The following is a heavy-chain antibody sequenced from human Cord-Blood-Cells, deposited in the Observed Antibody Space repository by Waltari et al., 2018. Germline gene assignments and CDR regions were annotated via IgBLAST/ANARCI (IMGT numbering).Heavy chain of an antibody. Sequence: QVQLQESGPGLVKPSETLSLTCTVSGGSISSYYWSWIRQPAGKGLEWIGRIYTSGSTNYNPSLKSRGTMSVDTAKNQFSLKRSSVTAADTAVYYCAREKGSVDYVCGSYRYDAFDIWGQGTMVTVSS. CDR1: GGSISSYY. V-gene: IGHV4-4*07. D-gene: IGHD3-16*02. J-gene: IGHJ3*02. CDR2: IYTSGST. CDR3: AREKGSVDYVCGSYRYDAFDI.